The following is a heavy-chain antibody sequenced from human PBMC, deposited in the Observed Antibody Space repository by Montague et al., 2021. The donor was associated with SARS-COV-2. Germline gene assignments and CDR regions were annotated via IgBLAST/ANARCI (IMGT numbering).Heavy chain of an antibody. CDR3: ASHFVWQQLSN. CDR1: GDSINSDHW. Sequence: SETLSLTCAVSGDSINSDHWWSWVRQPPGKGLEWIVEPHQWGGTNYNPPIRSRVSIFLDKSKNQFSLTLTSVTAADTAMYYCASHFVWQQLSNWGQGTLVSVSS. D-gene: IGHD6-13*01. J-gene: IGHJ4*02. CDR2: PHQWGGT. V-gene: IGHV4-4*02.